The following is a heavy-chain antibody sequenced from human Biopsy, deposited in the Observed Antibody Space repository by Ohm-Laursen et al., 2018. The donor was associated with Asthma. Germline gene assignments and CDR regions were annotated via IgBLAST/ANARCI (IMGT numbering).Heavy chain of an antibody. D-gene: IGHD2-2*01. Sequence: SVKVSCKSLGGTFNTYVIGWVRQAPGQGLEWMGGINSVIGTTTYPQKFQDRVTITADDSTSTVYVELSSLRSEDTAVYYCARKAGSCISRTCYSLDFWGQGTLVTVSS. J-gene: IGHJ4*02. V-gene: IGHV1-69*01. CDR2: INSVIGTT. CDR1: GGTFNTYV. CDR3: ARKAGSCISRTCYSLDF.